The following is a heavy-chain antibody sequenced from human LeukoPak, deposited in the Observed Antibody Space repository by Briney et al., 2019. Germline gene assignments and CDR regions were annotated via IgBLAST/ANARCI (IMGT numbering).Heavy chain of an antibody. J-gene: IGHJ4*02. CDR3: ARRGGRSRQTAAGTPDY. D-gene: IGHD6-13*01. V-gene: IGHV4-59*05. CDR2: IYYSGIT. CDR1: GGSISSYY. Sequence: SETLSLTCTVSGGSISSYYWSWIRQPPGKGLEWIGSIYYSGITYYNPSLKSRVTISVDTSKNQFSLKLSSVTAADTAVYYCARRGGRSRQTAAGTPDYWGQGTLVTVSS.